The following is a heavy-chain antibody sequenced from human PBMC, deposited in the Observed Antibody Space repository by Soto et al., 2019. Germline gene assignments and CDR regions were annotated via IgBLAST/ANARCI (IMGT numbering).Heavy chain of an antibody. CDR3: ATGIIMVVATDDTFDI. V-gene: IGHV1-24*01. CDR1: GHTFTEIS. Sequence: QVQLVQSGAEVKKPGASVKVSCKVSGHTFTEISIHWVRQAPGKGLDWMGGSDPEDGETIYAQKLQGRVTMTEDASTGTAYMELSSLRSEDTAVYYCATGIIMVVATDDTFDIWGQGTMVTVSS. J-gene: IGHJ3*02. CDR2: SDPEDGET. D-gene: IGHD2-15*01.